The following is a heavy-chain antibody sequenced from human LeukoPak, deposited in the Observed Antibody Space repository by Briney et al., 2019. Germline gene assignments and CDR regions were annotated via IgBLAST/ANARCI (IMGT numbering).Heavy chain of an antibody. J-gene: IGHJ3*02. CDR2: ISAYNGNT. CDR1: GYTFTSYG. D-gene: IGHD3-9*01. CDR3: TYDILTGGIFYAFDI. V-gene: IGHV1-18*01. Sequence: GASVKVSCKASGYTFTSYGISWVRQAPGQGLEWMGWISAYNGNTNYAQKLQGRVTMTTDTSTSTAYMELSRLRSDDTAVYYCTYDILTGGIFYAFDIWGQGTMVTVSS.